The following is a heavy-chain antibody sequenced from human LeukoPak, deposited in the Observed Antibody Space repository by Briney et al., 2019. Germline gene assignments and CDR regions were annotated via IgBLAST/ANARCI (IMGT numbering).Heavy chain of an antibody. CDR3: ARDDISGNAFDI. V-gene: IGHV3-21*01. CDR2: VSGTSTYI. CDR1: GFTFSSYN. D-gene: IGHD6-19*01. J-gene: IGHJ3*02. Sequence: GGSLRLSCAASGFTFSSYNMNWVRQAPGKGLEWVSSVSGTSTYIYYADSVRGRFTISRDNAKHSLYLQMNSLRAEDTAVYYCARDDISGNAFDIWGQGTLVTVPS.